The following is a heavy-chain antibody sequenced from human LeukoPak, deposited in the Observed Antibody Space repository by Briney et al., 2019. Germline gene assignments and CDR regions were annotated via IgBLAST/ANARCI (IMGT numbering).Heavy chain of an antibody. V-gene: IGHV3-23*01. CDR3: AKVHYDSSGYYVTGAPDY. CDR2: ISGSGVST. D-gene: IGHD3-22*01. Sequence: GGSLRLSCAASGFTLSSYAMSWVRQALGKGLEWVSAISGSGVSTYYADSVKGPFTITRDNSKNTLYLQMNSLRAEDTAVYYCAKVHYDSSGYYVTGAPDYWGQGTLVTVSS. CDR1: GFTLSSYA. J-gene: IGHJ4*02.